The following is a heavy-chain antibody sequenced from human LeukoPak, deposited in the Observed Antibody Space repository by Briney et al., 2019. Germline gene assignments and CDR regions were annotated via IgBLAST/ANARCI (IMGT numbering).Heavy chain of an antibody. CDR2: ISRSSSYI. V-gene: IGHV3-21*01. J-gene: IGHJ4*02. Sequence: PGGSLRLSCAASGFTFSSYSMNWVRQAPGKGLEWVSSISRSSSYIYYADSVKGRFTISRDNAKNSLCLQMNSLRAEDTAVYYCARTLTTVTTVAFDYWGQGTLVTVSS. CDR3: ARTLTTVTTVAFDY. CDR1: GFTFSSYS. D-gene: IGHD4-17*01.